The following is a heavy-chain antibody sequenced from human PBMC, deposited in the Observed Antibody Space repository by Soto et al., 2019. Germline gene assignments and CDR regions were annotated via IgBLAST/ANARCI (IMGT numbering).Heavy chain of an antibody. V-gene: IGHV1-69*13. J-gene: IGHJ1*01. Sequence: GASVKVSCKASGGTFSGYAISWVRQAPGQGLEWMGGIIPIFGTANYAQKFQGRATITADESTSTAYMELSSLRSEDTAVYYCARDSITYYYDSSGYYRYFQHWGQGTLVTVSS. CDR3: ARDSITYYYDSSGYYRYFQH. CDR2: IIPIFGTA. D-gene: IGHD3-22*01. CDR1: GGTFSGYA.